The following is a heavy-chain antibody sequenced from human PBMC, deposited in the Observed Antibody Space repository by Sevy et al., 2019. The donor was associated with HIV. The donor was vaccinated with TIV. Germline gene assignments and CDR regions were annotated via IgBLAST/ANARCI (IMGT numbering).Heavy chain of an antibody. D-gene: IGHD1-26*01. CDR1: GFTFSSYA. V-gene: IGHV3-23*01. J-gene: IGHJ6*02. Sequence: GGSLRLSCAASGFTFSSYAMSWDRQAPGKGLEWVSAISGSGGSTYYADSVKGRFTISRDNSKNTLYLQMNSLRAEDTAVYYCAKDPGGSRNYYYYGMDVWGQGTTVTVSS. CDR3: AKDPGGSRNYYYYGMDV. CDR2: ISGSGGST.